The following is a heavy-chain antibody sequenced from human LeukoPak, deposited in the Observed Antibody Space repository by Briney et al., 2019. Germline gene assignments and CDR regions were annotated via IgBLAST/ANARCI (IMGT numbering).Heavy chain of an antibody. CDR3: AKEEFGVPAAVFDY. J-gene: IGHJ4*02. V-gene: IGHV3-23*01. D-gene: IGHD2-2*01. CDR2: ISGSGGGT. Sequence: PGGTLRLSCAASGVTFSSYAMSWVRLAPGKGLERVSAISGSGGGTYYADSVKGRFTISRDNSKNKLYLQMNSLRAEGTAVYYCAKEEFGVPAAVFDYWGQGTLVTVSS. CDR1: GVTFSSYA.